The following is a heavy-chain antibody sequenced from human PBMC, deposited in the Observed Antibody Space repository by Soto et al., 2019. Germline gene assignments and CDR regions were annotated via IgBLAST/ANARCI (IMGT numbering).Heavy chain of an antibody. CDR1: GGSISSGGYS. V-gene: IGHV4-30-2*01. Sequence: TLSLTCAVSGGSISSGGYSWSRIRQPPGKGLEWIGYIYHSGSTYYNPSLKSRVTISVDRSKNQFSLKLSSVTAADTAVYYCARGRGGGVTMIVVSHFDYWGQGTLVTVYS. J-gene: IGHJ4*02. CDR3: ARGRGGGVTMIVVSHFDY. D-gene: IGHD3-22*01. CDR2: IYHSGST.